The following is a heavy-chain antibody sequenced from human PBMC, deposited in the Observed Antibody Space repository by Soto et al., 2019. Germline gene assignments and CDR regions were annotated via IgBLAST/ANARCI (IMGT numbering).Heavy chain of an antibody. CDR1: GFSFDTYN. Sequence: GGSLRLSCAASGFSFDTYNMNWVRQAPGKGLEWASSISSGRPDIFYADSVRGRFTISRDDAKKSLFLQMNSLRADDTAVYYCARDHLGIAAGDFDLWGQGTLVTVSS. J-gene: IGHJ4*02. V-gene: IGHV3-21*01. CDR2: ISSGRPDI. CDR3: ARDHLGIAAGDFDL. D-gene: IGHD6-19*01.